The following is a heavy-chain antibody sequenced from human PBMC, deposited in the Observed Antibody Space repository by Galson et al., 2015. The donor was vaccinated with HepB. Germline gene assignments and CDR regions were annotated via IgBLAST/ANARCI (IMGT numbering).Heavy chain of an antibody. CDR1: GGTFSSYA. V-gene: IGHV1-69*13. Sequence: QSGAEVKKPGASVKVSCKASGGTFSSYAISWVRQAPGQGLEWMGGIIPIFGTANYAQKFQGRVTITADESTSTAYMELSSLRSEDTAVYYCARGPPQNYYDSSGYFPFDYWGQGTLVTVSS. J-gene: IGHJ4*02. CDR3: ARGPPQNYYDSSGYFPFDY. CDR2: IIPIFGTA. D-gene: IGHD3-22*01.